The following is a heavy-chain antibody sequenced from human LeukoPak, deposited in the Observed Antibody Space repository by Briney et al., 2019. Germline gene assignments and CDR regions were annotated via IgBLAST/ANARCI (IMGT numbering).Heavy chain of an antibody. D-gene: IGHD1-26*01. J-gene: IGHJ6*03. Sequence: SVKVSCKASGGTFSSYAISWVRQAPGQGLEWMGGIIPIFGTANYAQKFQGRVTITADKSTSTAYMELSSLRSEDTAVYYCARGIVGATIPVGYYYYMDVWGKGTTVTVSS. CDR1: GGTFSSYA. CDR3: ARGIVGATIPVGYYYYMDV. CDR2: IIPIFGTA. V-gene: IGHV1-69*06.